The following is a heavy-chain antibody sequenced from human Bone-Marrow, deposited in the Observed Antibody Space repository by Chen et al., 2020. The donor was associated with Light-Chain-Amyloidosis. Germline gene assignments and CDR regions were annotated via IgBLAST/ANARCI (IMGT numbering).Heavy chain of an antibody. CDR2: IYPDDSDA. CDR3: ARRRDGYNFDY. J-gene: IGHJ4*02. D-gene: IGHD5-12*01. V-gene: IGHV5-51*01. Sequence: VKKPGESLKISCKGSGYTFPNYWIGWVRQMPGKGLEWMGVIYPDDSDARYSQSFEGQVTISADKSITTAYLQWRSLKASDTAMYYCARRRDGYNFDYWGQGTLVTVSS. CDR1: GYTFPNYW.